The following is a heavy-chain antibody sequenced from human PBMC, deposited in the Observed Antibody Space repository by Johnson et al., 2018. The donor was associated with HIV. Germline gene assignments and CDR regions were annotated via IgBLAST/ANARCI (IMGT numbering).Heavy chain of an antibody. CDR3: ARGGAYSSSWFDAFDI. D-gene: IGHD6-13*01. CDR1: GFTFKDYG. V-gene: IGHV3-20*04. Sequence: VQLVESGGSVVRPGGSLRLSCAASGFTFKDYGMSWVRQAPGKGLEWVAGVHWNGDGIGYADSVKGRFTISRDNTKNSLSLQMFSLRAEDTALYYCARGGAYSSSWFDAFDILGQGTMVTVSS. J-gene: IGHJ3*02. CDR2: VHWNGDGI.